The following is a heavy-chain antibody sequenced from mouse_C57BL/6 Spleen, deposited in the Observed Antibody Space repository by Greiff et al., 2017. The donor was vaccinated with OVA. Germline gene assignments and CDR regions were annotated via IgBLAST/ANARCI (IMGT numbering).Heavy chain of an antibody. CDR3: ARYDYGSRGFAY. J-gene: IGHJ3*01. CDR1: GYTFTSYW. D-gene: IGHD1-1*01. Sequence: QVQLQQPGAELVKPGASVKMSCKASGYTFTSYWITWVKQRPGQGLEWIGDIYPGSGSTNYNEKFKSKATLTVDTSSSTAYMQLSSLTSEDSAVYYCARYDYGSRGFAYWGKGTLVTVSA. CDR2: IYPGSGST. V-gene: IGHV1-55*01.